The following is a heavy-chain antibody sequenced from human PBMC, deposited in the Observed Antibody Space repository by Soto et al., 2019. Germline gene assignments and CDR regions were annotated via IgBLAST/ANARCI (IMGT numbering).Heavy chain of an antibody. CDR2: IHYSGNT. CDR3: ARTTDSSGYFQYWFDP. CDR1: GDSISGGGYY. V-gene: IGHV4-31*03. J-gene: IGHJ5*02. Sequence: PSESLSLTCSVSGDSISGGGYYWSWIRQHPRKGLEWIGYIHYSGNTYYNPSLESRVTISVDTSKNQFSLKLSSVTAADTAVFYCARTTDSSGYFQYWFDPWGQGMLVTVSS. D-gene: IGHD3-22*01.